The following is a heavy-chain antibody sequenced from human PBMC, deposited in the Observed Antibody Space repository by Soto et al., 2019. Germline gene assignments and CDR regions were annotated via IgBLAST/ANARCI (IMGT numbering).Heavy chain of an antibody. V-gene: IGHV4-59*01. J-gene: IGHJ4*02. Sequence: SETLSLTCTVSGGSISSYYWSWIRQPPGKGLEWIGYIYYSGSTNYNPSLKSRVTISVDTSKNQFSLKLSSVTAADTAVYYCAIVRESSRLIVYWGQGTLVTVSS. D-gene: IGHD6-13*01. CDR1: GGSISSYY. CDR2: IYYSGST. CDR3: AIVRESSRLIVY.